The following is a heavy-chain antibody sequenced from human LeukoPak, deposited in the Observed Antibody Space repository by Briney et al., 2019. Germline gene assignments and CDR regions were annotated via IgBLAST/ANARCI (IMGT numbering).Heavy chain of an antibody. CDR3: ARETTPDSETGTKGEDAFDI. Sequence: SVKVSCKASGGTFSSYAISWVRQAPGQGLEWMGGIIPIFGTANYAQKFQGRVTITADESTSTAYMELRSLRSDDTAVYYCARETTPDSETGTKGEDAFDIWGQGTMVTVSS. V-gene: IGHV1-69*13. D-gene: IGHD1-7*01. J-gene: IGHJ3*02. CDR1: GGTFSSYA. CDR2: IIPIFGTA.